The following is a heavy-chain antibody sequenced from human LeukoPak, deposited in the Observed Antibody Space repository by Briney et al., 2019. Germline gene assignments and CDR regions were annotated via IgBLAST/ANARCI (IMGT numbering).Heavy chain of an antibody. CDR3: ASYKSAWNPHDAFDI. Sequence: RASVKVSCKASGYTFTSYAMHWVRQAPGQRLEWMGWINAGNGKTKYSQEFQGRVTITRDTSASTAYMELSSLRSEDTAMYFCASYKSAWNPHDAFDIWGQGTVVTVSS. CDR1: GYTFTSYA. J-gene: IGHJ3*02. D-gene: IGHD1-1*01. V-gene: IGHV1-3*03. CDR2: INAGNGKT.